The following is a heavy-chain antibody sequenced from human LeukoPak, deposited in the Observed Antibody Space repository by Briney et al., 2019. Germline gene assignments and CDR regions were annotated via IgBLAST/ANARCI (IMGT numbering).Heavy chain of an antibody. CDR1: GYTFAAYY. J-gene: IGHJ6*03. Sequence: GASVKVSCKASGYTFAAYYMHWVRQAPGQGLEWMGWINPNSGGTNYAQKFQGRVTMTRNTSISTAYMELRSLRSEDTAVYYCARGFVRTTVYMDVWGKGTTVTISS. D-gene: IGHD3-10*02. CDR3: ARGFVRTTVYMDV. V-gene: IGHV1-2*02. CDR2: INPNSGGT.